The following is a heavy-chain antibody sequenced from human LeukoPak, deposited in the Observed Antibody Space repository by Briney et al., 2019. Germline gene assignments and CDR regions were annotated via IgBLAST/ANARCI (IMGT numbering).Heavy chain of an antibody. D-gene: IGHD3-22*01. CDR2: ISYDGSNK. Sequence: GGSLRLSCAASGSIFSSYAMHWVRQAPGKGLEWVAVISYDGSNKYYADSVKGRFTISRDNSKNTLNLQMNSLRAEDTAVYYCARRGGDDSSGLSYFDYWGQGTLVTVSS. J-gene: IGHJ4*02. CDR1: GSIFSSYA. V-gene: IGHV3-30*04. CDR3: ARRGGDDSSGLSYFDY.